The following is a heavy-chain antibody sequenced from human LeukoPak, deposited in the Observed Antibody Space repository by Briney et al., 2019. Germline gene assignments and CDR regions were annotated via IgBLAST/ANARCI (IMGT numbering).Heavy chain of an antibody. CDR1: GFTFSTYA. J-gene: IGHJ4*02. CDR3: AKPSSNYDFWSGYTN. CDR2: IRYDGSNK. D-gene: IGHD3-3*01. Sequence: PRGSLRLSCAASGFTFSTYAMHWVRQAPGKGLEWVAFIRYDGSNKYYADSVKGRFTISRDNPKNTLYLQMNSLRAEDTAVYYCAKPSSNYDFWSGYTNWGQGTLVTVSS. V-gene: IGHV3-30*02.